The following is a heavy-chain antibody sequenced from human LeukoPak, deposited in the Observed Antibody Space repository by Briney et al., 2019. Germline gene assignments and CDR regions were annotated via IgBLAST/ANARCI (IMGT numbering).Heavy chain of an antibody. CDR3: AREGLPSGRYYLDY. J-gene: IGHJ4*02. CDR1: GGTFSSYA. Sequence: SVKVSCKASGGTFSSYAISWVRQAPGQGLEWMGRIIPILGIANYAQKFQGRVTITADKSTSTAYMELSSLRSEDTAVYYCAREGLPSGRYYLDYWGQGTLVTVSS. D-gene: IGHD6-25*01. V-gene: IGHV1-69*04. CDR2: IIPILGIA.